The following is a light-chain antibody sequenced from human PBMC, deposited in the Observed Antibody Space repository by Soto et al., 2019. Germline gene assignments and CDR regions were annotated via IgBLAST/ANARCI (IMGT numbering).Light chain of an antibody. V-gene: IGLV2-14*03. CDR3: SSYTSSTVYI. Sequence: LTQPASVSGSPGQSITISCTGTSSDVGGYSYVSWYQQHPGDAPKLMIYHVTNRPSGVSDRFSGSKSGNTASLTISGLQAEDEADYYCSSYTSSTVYIFGTGTKVTVL. J-gene: IGLJ1*01. CDR2: HVT. CDR1: SSDVGGYSY.